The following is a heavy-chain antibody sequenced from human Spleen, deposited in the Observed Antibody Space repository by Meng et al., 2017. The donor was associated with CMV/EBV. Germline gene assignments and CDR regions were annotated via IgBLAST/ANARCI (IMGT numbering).Heavy chain of an antibody. CDR3: ARMDYDYWGDYHAMDV. V-gene: IGHV1-69*06. D-gene: IGHD3-3*01. CDR1: GGTFSRYG. CDR2: IIPLFGST. J-gene: IGHJ6*02. Sequence: SVKVSCKASGGTFSRYGISWVRQAPGQGLEWMGRIIPLFGSTKHAQKFQGRVTITADKATRTAYMELSSLRSEDTAMYFCARMDYDYWGDYHAMDVWGQGTTVTVSS.